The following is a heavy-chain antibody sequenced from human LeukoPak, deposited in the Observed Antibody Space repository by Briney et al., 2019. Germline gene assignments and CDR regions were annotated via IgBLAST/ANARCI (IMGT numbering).Heavy chain of an antibody. J-gene: IGHJ5*02. CDR3: ARDHSYCSSTSCYENWFDP. CDR1: GYTFTGYY. D-gene: IGHD2-2*01. V-gene: IGHV1-2*02. CDR2: INPNSGGT. Sequence: GASVKVSCKASGYTFTGYYMHWVRQAPGQGLEWMGCINPNSGGTNYAQKFQGRVTMTRDTSISTAYMELSRLRSDDTAVYYCARDHSYCSSTSCYENWFDPWGQGTLVTVSS.